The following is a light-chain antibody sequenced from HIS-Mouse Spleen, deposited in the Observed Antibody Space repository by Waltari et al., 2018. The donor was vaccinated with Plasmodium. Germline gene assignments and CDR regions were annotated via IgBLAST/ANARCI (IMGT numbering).Light chain of an antibody. J-gene: IGLJ2*01. CDR2: KDS. CDR3: QSADSSGTYRV. CDR1: ALPNKY. Sequence: SYELTQPPPVSVSPGQTARITCPGDALPNKYAYWYQQKPGQAPVLVIYKDSERPSGIPERFSGSSSGTTVTLTISGVQAEDEADYYCQSADSSGTYRVFGGGTKLTVL. V-gene: IGLV3-25*03.